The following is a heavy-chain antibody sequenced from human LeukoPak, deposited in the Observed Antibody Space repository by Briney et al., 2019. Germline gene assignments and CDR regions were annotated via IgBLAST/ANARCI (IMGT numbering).Heavy chain of an antibody. CDR1: GFTFSSYA. D-gene: IGHD1-7*01. Sequence: GGSLRLSCAASGFTFSSYAMHWVRQAPGKGLEWVAVISYDGSNKYYADSVKGRFTISRDNSKNTLYLQMNSLRAEDTAVYYCARGLITGTTVDYWGQGTLVTVSS. CDR2: ISYDGSNK. J-gene: IGHJ4*02. CDR3: ARGLITGTTVDY. V-gene: IGHV3-30*04.